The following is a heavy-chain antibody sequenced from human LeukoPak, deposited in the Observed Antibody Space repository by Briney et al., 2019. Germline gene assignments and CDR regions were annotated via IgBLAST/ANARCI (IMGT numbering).Heavy chain of an antibody. CDR3: ARVGASGSLIDY. J-gene: IGHJ4*02. CDR2: IYYSGST. V-gene: IGHV4-59*01. Sequence: SETLSLTCTVSGGSISSYYWSWIRQPPGKGLEWIGYIYYSGSTNYNPSLKSRVTISVDTSKNQFSLKLRSVTAADTAVYYCARVGASGSLIDYWGQGTLVTVSS. CDR1: GGSISSYY. D-gene: IGHD1-26*01.